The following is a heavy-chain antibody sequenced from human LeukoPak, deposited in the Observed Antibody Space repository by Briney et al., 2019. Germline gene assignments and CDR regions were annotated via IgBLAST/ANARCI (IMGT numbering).Heavy chain of an antibody. D-gene: IGHD5-18*01. Sequence: SETLSLTCTVSGYSISSGYYWGWIRQPPGKGLEWIGSIYHSGSTYYNPSLKSRVTISVDTSKNQFSLKLSSVTAADTAVYYCARENGYSYGYNYWGQGTLVTVSS. CDR2: IYHSGST. V-gene: IGHV4-38-2*02. CDR3: ARENGYSYGYNY. CDR1: GYSISSGYY. J-gene: IGHJ4*02.